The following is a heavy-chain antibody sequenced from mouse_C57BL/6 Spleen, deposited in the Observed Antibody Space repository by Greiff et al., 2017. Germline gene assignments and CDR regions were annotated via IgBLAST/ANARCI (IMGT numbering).Heavy chain of an antibody. V-gene: IGHV14-3*01. CDR1: GFNIKNTY. CDR3: AFYYYGSSTAWFAY. J-gene: IGHJ3*01. Sequence: EVQLQESVAELVRPGASVKLSCTASGFNIKNTYMHWVKQRPEQGLEWIGRIDPANGNTKYAPKFQGKATITADTSSNTAYLQLSSLTSEDTAIYYCAFYYYGSSTAWFAYWGQGTLVTVSA. CDR2: IDPANGNT. D-gene: IGHD1-1*01.